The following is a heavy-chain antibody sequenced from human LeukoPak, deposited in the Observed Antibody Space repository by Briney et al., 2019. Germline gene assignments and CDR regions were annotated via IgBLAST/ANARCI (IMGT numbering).Heavy chain of an antibody. CDR1: GGSISSSSYY. Sequence: SETLSLTCTVSGGSISSSSYYWGWIRQPPGKGLEWIGSIYYSGSTNYNPSLKSRVTISVDTSKNQFSLKLSSVTAADTAVYYCARLNSRWLQPAHYFDYWGQGTLVTVSS. CDR3: ARLNSRWLQPAHYFDY. CDR2: IYYSGST. D-gene: IGHD5-24*01. J-gene: IGHJ4*02. V-gene: IGHV4-39*07.